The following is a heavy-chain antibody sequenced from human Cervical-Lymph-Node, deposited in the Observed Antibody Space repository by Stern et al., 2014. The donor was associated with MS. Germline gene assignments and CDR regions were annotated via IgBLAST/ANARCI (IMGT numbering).Heavy chain of an antibody. J-gene: IGHJ4*02. CDR2: ISSSSSYI. V-gene: IGHV3-21*01. CDR3: ASELSPTRSTVTTLDY. CDR1: GFTFSSYS. Sequence: EVQLVESGGGLVKPGGSLRLSCAASGFTFSSYSMNWVRQAPGKGLEWVSSISSSSSYIYYADSVKGRFTISRDNAKNSLYLQMNSLRAEDTAVYYCASELSPTRSTVTTLDYWGQGTLVTVSS. D-gene: IGHD4-11*01.